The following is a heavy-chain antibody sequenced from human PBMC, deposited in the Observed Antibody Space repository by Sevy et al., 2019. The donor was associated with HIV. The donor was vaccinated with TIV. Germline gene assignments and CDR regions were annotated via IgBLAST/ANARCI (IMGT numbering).Heavy chain of an antibody. CDR3: VRWDYSTSGNWFDP. CDR1: GFTFGDFA. CDR2: ISSSGHYI. D-gene: IGHD6-13*01. Sequence: GGSLRLSCTTSGFTFGDFAMSWFRQAPGKGLEWVSYISSSGHYIQYADSVRGRFTISRDNARDSLDLQMNSLRAEDTAVYFCVRWDYSTSGNWFDPWGQGTLVTVSS. V-gene: IGHV3-21*01. J-gene: IGHJ5*02.